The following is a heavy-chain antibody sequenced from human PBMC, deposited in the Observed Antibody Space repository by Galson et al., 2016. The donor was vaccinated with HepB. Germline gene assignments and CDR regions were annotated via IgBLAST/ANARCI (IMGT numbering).Heavy chain of an antibody. Sequence: SLRLSCAASGFSFSNYGMNWVRQAPGKGLEWVSTISGGDYSTYYADSVKGRFTISRDNSKNTLDLQMNSLRAEDTAIYYLAKGLQYYSYALDVWGQGTTVTVSS. CDR2: ISGGDYST. CDR3: AKGLQYYSYALDV. V-gene: IGHV3-23*01. CDR1: GFSFSNYG. J-gene: IGHJ6*02.